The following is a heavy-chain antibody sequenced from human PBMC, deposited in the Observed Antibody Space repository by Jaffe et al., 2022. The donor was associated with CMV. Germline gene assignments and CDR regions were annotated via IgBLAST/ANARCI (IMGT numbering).Heavy chain of an antibody. V-gene: IGHV2-5*01. CDR3: AHSLDTAMVRAFDI. CDR2: IYWNDDK. CDR1: GFSLSTSGVG. Sequence: QITLKESGPTLVKPTQTLTLTCTFSGFSLSTSGVGVGWIRQPPGKALEWLALIYWNDDKRYSPSLKSRLTITKDTSKNQVVLTMTNMDPVDTATYYCAHSLDTAMVRAFDIWGQGTMVTVSS. D-gene: IGHD5-18*01. J-gene: IGHJ3*02.